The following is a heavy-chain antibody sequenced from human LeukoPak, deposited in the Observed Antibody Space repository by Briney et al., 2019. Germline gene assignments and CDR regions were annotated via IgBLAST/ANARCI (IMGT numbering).Heavy chain of an antibody. D-gene: IGHD3-10*01. CDR3: ARDFGYYGSGIPPDH. Sequence: ASGKVSCKASGYTFTSYGITWVRQAPGQGLEWMGWISAYNGNTNYAQNFQGRVILTTDTSTNTAYLEVRSLRSDDTAVYYCARDFGYYGSGIPPDHWGQGTLVTVSS. CDR2: ISAYNGNT. V-gene: IGHV1-18*01. J-gene: IGHJ4*02. CDR1: GYTFTSYG.